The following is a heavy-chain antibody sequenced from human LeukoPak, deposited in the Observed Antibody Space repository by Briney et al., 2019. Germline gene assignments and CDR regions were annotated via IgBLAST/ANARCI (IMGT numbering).Heavy chain of an antibody. CDR1: GFTFTSFG. D-gene: IGHD3-10*01. J-gene: IGHJ4*02. Sequence: PGGSLRLSCAASGFTFTSFGMHWVRQAPGKGLEWVAFIRNDGDVIYYAESVKGRFTILRDNSKNTVYLQLNSLRAEDTAVYYCARGRMTMVRGVIPRGDFDYWGQGTLVTVSS. CDR3: ARGRMTMVRGVIPRGDFDY. V-gene: IGHV3-30*02. CDR2: IRNDGDVI.